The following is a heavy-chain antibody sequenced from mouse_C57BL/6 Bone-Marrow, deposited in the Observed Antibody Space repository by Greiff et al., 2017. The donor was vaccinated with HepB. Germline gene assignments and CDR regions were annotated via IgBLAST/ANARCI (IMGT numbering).Heavy chain of an antibody. CDR2: IYPGDGDT. CDR3: ARWYYYGSLYYFDY. Sequence: QVQLKESGPELVKPGASVKISCKASGYAFSSSWMNWVKQRPGKGLEWIGRIYPGDGDTNYNGKFKGKATLTADKSSSTAYMQLSSLTSEDSAVYFCARWYYYGSLYYFDYWGQGTTLTVSS. J-gene: IGHJ2*01. V-gene: IGHV1-82*01. CDR1: GYAFSSSW. D-gene: IGHD1-1*01.